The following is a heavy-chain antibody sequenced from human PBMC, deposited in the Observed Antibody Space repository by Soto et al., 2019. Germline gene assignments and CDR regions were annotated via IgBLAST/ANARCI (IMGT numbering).Heavy chain of an antibody. CDR1: GGSISSGGYS. Sequence: SETLSLTCAVSGGSISSGGYSWSWIRQHPGKGLEWIGYIYYSGSTYYNPSLKSRVTISVDTSKNQFSLKLSSVTAADTAVYYCARDLRYGDYESYGMDVWGQGTTVTVSS. D-gene: IGHD4-17*01. V-gene: IGHV4-31*11. CDR2: IYYSGST. CDR3: ARDLRYGDYESYGMDV. J-gene: IGHJ6*02.